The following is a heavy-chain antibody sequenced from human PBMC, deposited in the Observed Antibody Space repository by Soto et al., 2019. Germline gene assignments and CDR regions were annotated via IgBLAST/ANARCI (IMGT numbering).Heavy chain of an antibody. Sequence: VQLVESGGGSVQPGGSLRLSCAASGFTFSSYRMHWVRQVPGKGLVWVSHINSDGSRTDYADSVKGRFTISRDNANKPLYLQMSSLRAEDTAVYYWAGDPGGPDTLDYWGRGTLVTVSS. CDR3: AGDPGGPDTLDY. D-gene: IGHD1-26*01. J-gene: IGHJ4*02. CDR1: GFTFSSYR. CDR2: INSDGSRT. V-gene: IGHV3-74*01.